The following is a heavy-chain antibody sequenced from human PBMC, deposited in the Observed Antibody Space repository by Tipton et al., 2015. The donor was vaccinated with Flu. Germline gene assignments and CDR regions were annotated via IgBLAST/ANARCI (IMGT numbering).Heavy chain of an antibody. Sequence: TLSLTCAVSGYSISSGYYWGWIRQPPGKGLEWIGYIYYSGSTNYNPSLKSRVTISVDTSKNQFSLKLSSVTAADTAVYYCARDLWHSSSSRDYYYYYMDVWGKGTTVTVSS. CDR2: IYYSGST. CDR1: GYSISSGYY. V-gene: IGHV4-61*01. CDR3: ARDLWHSSSSRDYYYYYMDV. J-gene: IGHJ6*03. D-gene: IGHD6-6*01.